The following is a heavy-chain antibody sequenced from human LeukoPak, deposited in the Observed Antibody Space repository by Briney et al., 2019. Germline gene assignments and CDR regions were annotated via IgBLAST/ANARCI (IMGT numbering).Heavy chain of an antibody. CDR3: ARSKYYYDSSANPNRKPYYFDY. J-gene: IGHJ4*02. Sequence: GESLKISCKGSGYSFTSYWIGWVRQMPGKGLEWMGIIYPGDSDTRYSPSFQGQVTISADKSISTAYLQWSSLKASDTAMYYCARSKYYYDSSANPNRKPYYFDYWGQGTLVTVSS. D-gene: IGHD3-22*01. CDR2: IYPGDSDT. V-gene: IGHV5-51*01. CDR1: GYSFTSYW.